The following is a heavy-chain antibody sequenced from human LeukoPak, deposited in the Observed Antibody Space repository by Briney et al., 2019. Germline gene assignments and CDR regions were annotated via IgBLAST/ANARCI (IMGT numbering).Heavy chain of an antibody. V-gene: IGHV4-34*01. CDR2: INHSGST. CDR3: ARGGIRGWYGPDAFDI. CDR1: GGSFSGYY. Sequence: PSETLSPTCAVYGGSFSGYYWSWIRQPPGKGLEWIGEINHSGSTNYNPSLKSRVTISVDTSKNQFSLKLSSVTAADTAVYYCARGGIRGWYGPDAFDIWGQGTMVTVSS. D-gene: IGHD6-19*01. J-gene: IGHJ3*02.